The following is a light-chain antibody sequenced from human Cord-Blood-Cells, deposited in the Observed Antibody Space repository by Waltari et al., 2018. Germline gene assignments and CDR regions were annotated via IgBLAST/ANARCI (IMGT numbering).Light chain of an antibody. Sequence: SYVLTQPPSVSVAPGKTARITCGGNNLGSKSVHWYQQKPGQAPVLVIYYDSDRPSWIPERFSGSNSGNTATLTISRVEAGDEADYYCQVWDSSSDHWVFGGGTKLTVL. J-gene: IGLJ3*02. CDR2: YDS. CDR3: QVWDSSSDHWV. V-gene: IGLV3-21*04. CDR1: NLGSKS.